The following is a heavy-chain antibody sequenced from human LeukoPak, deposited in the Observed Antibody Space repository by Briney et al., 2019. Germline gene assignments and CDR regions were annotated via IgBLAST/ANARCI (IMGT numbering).Heavy chain of an antibody. V-gene: IGHV3-7*01. D-gene: IGHD2-2*02. CDR1: GFTFSSYY. J-gene: IGHJ4*02. CDR3: ARPAACSSSTSCYRGTGY. Sequence: GGSLRLSCTASGFTFSSYYMTWVRQAPGKGLEWVANINQDGSEKYYVDSLKGRFTISRDNAKNSLYLQMNSLRAEDTAVYYCARPAACSSSTSCYRGTGYWGQGTLVTVSP. CDR2: INQDGSEK.